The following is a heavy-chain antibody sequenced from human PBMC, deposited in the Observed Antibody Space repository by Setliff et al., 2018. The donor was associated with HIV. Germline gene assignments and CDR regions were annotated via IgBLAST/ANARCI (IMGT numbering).Heavy chain of an antibody. J-gene: IGHJ3*02. Sequence: ASVKVSCKASGYTFTSYGISWVRQAPGQGLEWMGWISAYNGNTNYAQKLQGRVTMTTDTSTSTAYMELGSLRSDDTAVYYCAREAGRWELLHDAFDIWGQGTMVTVSS. D-gene: IGHD1-26*01. CDR3: AREAGRWELLHDAFDI. V-gene: IGHV1-18*01. CDR2: ISAYNGNT. CDR1: GYTFTSYG.